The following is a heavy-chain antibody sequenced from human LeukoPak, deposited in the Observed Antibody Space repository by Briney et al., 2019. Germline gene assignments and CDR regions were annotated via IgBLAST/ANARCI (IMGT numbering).Heavy chain of an antibody. CDR1: GFTFNIFA. CDR3: AKDQHGYDKPIDY. Sequence: GGSLRLSCAASGFTFNIFAMNWVRQASGRGLEWVSTISGSGISTYYADSVKGRFTISRDNSENTLYLQINSLRDEDTAVYFCAKDQHGYDKPIDYWGQGTLVTVSS. D-gene: IGHD5-12*01. CDR2: ISGSGIST. J-gene: IGHJ4*02. V-gene: IGHV3-23*01.